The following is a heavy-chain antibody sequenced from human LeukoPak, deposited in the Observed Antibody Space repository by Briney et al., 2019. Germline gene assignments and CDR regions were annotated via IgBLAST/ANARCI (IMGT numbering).Heavy chain of an antibody. J-gene: IGHJ6*03. Sequence: GGSLRLSCAASGFTFSSYSMNWVCQAPGKGLEWVSSISSSSSYIYYADSVKGRFTISRDNAKNSLYLQMNSLRAEDTAVYYCARDERRFGVVVAAMNYYYYMDVWGKGTTVTVSS. V-gene: IGHV3-21*01. CDR3: ARDERRFGVVVAAMNYYYYMDV. D-gene: IGHD2-15*01. CDR1: GFTFSSYS. CDR2: ISSSSSYI.